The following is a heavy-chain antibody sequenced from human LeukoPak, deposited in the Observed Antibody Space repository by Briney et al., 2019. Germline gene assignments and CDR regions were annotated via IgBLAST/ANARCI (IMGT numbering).Heavy chain of an antibody. V-gene: IGHV3-23*01. Sequence: GGSLRLSCAASGFTFSSYAMSWVRQAPGKGLEWVSAISGSGGSTYYADSVKGRFTISRDNAKNSLYLQMNSLRDEDTAVYYCAREGDSSRYHSVDAFDIWGQGTMVTVSS. CDR2: ISGSGGST. CDR3: AREGDSSRYHSVDAFDI. CDR1: GFTFSSYA. J-gene: IGHJ3*02. D-gene: IGHD3-22*01.